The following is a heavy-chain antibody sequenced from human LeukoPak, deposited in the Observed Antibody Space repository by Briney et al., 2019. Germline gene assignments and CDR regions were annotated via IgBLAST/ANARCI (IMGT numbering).Heavy chain of an antibody. V-gene: IGHV4-61*02. CDR1: GGSISSGSYY. J-gene: IGHJ3*02. D-gene: IGHD3-16*02. Sequence: SQTLSLTCTVSGGSISSGSYYWGWIRQPPGKGLEWIGRIYTTGSTNYNPSLKRRVTISVDTSKNRFSLKLSSVTAADTAVYYCARDGYYDYVWGSYPPGAFDIWGQGTMVTVSS. CDR3: ARDGYYDYVWGSYPPGAFDI. CDR2: IYTTGST.